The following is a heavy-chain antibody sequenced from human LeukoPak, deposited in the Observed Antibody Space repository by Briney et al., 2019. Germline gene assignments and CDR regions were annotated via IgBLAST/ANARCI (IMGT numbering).Heavy chain of an antibody. J-gene: IGHJ4*02. Sequence: LSGGSLRLSCVASGITFSNYAVSWVRQAPEKGLDWVSVISGSAHKIRYADSVKGRFTISRDNAKNSLYLQMNSLRAEDTAVYYCARGGYSSGWYFVSVDYWGQGTLVTVSS. D-gene: IGHD6-19*01. V-gene: IGHV3-23*01. CDR1: GITFSNYA. CDR2: ISGSAHKI. CDR3: ARGGYSSGWYFVSVDY.